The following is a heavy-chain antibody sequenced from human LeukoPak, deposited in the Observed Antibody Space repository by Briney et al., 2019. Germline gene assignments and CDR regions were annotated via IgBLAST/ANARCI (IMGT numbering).Heavy chain of an antibody. Sequence: PGGSLRLSCAASGFTFSSYWMSWVRQAPGKGLEWVANIKQDGSEKYYVDSVKGRFTISRDNAKNSLYLRMNSLRAEDTAVYYCARDSDSSGWYGSYFDYWGQGTLVTVSS. CDR2: IKQDGSEK. V-gene: IGHV3-7*01. CDR1: GFTFSSYW. CDR3: ARDSDSSGWYGSYFDY. J-gene: IGHJ4*02. D-gene: IGHD6-19*01.